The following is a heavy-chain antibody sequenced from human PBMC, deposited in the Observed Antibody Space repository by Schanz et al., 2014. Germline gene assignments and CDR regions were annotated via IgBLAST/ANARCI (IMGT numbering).Heavy chain of an antibody. D-gene: IGHD6-6*01. CDR3: GRGFSRSYIDF. Sequence: QVQLLQSGAEVKKPGASMKVSCKASGYTFTTYYMLWVRQAPGQGLEWMGIINPSGGSTRYGQKCQGRSTVTTDTSTSTVYLELSSLRSDDTAVYYCGRGFSRSYIDFWGQGTLNTVSS. V-gene: IGHV1-46*03. CDR1: GYTFTTYY. CDR2: INPSGGST. J-gene: IGHJ4*02.